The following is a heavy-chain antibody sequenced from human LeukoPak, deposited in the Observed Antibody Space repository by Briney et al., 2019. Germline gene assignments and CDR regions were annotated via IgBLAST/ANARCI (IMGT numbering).Heavy chain of an antibody. D-gene: IGHD3-22*01. CDR2: ITPNADRT. CDR3: AIMHGYYDGSGYWVQ. V-gene: IGHV3-23*01. CDR1: GFTFGSYG. Sequence: QSGGSLRLSCAASGFTFGSYGMSWVCQAPGKRLEWVSFITPNADRTSYADSVEGRFTISRDNPRNTLYMQMNSLRDEDTALYYCAIMHGYYDGSGYWVQWGQGTLVTVSS. J-gene: IGHJ1*01.